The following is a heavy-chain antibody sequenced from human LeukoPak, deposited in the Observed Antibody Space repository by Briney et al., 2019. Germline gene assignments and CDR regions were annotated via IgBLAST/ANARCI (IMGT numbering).Heavy chain of an antibody. Sequence: GGSLRLSCAASGFTFSSYSMNWVRQAPGKGLEGVSSISSSSSYIYYADSVKGRFTISRDNAKNSLYLQMSSLRAEDTAVYYCARGESYYPYRGDTYYFDYWGQGTLVTVSS. CDR3: ARGESYYPYRGDTYYFDY. CDR2: ISSSSSYI. J-gene: IGHJ4*02. D-gene: IGHD1-26*01. CDR1: GFTFSSYS. V-gene: IGHV3-21*01.